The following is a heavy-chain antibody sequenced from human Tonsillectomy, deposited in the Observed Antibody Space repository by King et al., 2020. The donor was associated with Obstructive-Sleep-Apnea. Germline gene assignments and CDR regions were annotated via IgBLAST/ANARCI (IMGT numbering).Heavy chain of an antibody. CDR2: IYHSGST. V-gene: IGHV4-38-2*02. J-gene: IGHJ4*02. D-gene: IGHD3-22*01. CDR3: ASGTDTSARSGYYDEAYFDY. Sequence: QLQESGPGLVKPSETLSLTCTVSGYSISSGYYWGWIRQPPGKGLEWIGSIYHSGSTYYNPSLKSRVTISVDTSKNQFSLKLSSVTAADTAVYYCASGTDTSARSGYYDEAYFDYWGQGTLVTVSS. CDR1: GYSISSGYY.